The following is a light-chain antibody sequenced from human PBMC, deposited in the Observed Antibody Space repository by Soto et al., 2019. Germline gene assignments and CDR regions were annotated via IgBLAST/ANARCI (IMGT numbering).Light chain of an antibody. CDR1: QSVSSSY. J-gene: IGKJ1*01. CDR3: QQYGSSPPT. V-gene: IGKV3-20*01. CDR2: GAS. Sequence: EIVLTQSPGTLSLSPGERAILSCRASQSVSSSYLAWYQQKPGQAPRLLIYGASSRATGIPDRFSGSGSGTDFTLTISRLEPEDFAVYYCQQYGSSPPTFGQGTKVELK.